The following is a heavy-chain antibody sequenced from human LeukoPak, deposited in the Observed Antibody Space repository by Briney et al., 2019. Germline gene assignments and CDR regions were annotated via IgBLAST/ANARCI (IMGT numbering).Heavy chain of an antibody. CDR1: GFTFSSYA. V-gene: IGHV3-23*01. D-gene: IGHD6-6*01. J-gene: IGHJ4*02. Sequence: GGSLRLSCAASGFTFSSYAMSWVRQAPGKGLEWVSAISGSGGSTYYADSVKGRFTISRDNSKNTLYLQMNSLRAEDTAVYYCAKHTKIAAHPEGAPDYWGQGTLVTVSS. CDR2: ISGSGGST. CDR3: AKHTKIAAHPEGAPDY.